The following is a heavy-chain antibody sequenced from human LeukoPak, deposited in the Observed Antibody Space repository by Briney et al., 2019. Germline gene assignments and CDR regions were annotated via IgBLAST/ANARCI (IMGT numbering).Heavy chain of an antibody. Sequence: SETLSLTCTVSGDSISNYYWSWIRQPPGKGLEWIGYISYSANTKYNPSLKSRVTVSVDTSKNQFSLKVNSVTAADTAIYYCARHRADHYYGMDVWGQGTTVTVSS. CDR1: GDSISNYY. J-gene: IGHJ6*02. CDR3: ARHRADHYYGMDV. V-gene: IGHV4-59*08. CDR2: ISYSANT.